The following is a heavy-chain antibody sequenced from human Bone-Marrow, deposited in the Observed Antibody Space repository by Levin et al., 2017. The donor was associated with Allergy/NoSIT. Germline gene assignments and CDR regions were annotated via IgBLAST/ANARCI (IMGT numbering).Heavy chain of an antibody. V-gene: IGHV4-30-4*01. Sequence: SETLSLTCAVSGASIDNIDYYWTWIRQPPGKALEWIGYVYYSGTTFYNPSLTSRLLITVDTSNNPFSLHLTSVTAADTAVYFCTRMTRELLTFDYWGQGALVTVSS. CDR1: GASIDNIDYY. CDR3: TRMTRELLTFDY. J-gene: IGHJ4*02. CDR2: VYYSGTT. D-gene: IGHD1-26*01.